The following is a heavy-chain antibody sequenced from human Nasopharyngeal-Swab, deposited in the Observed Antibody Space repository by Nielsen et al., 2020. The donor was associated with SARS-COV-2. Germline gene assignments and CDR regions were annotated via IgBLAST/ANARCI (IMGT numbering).Heavy chain of an antibody. V-gene: IGHV3-23*01. Sequence: GGSLRLSCAASGFTFSSDAMSWVRQAPGKGLEGVSAISGSGGSTYYADSVKGRFTISRDNSKNTLYLQMNSLRAEDTAVYYCAKDHSMITFGGVIVIGWYFDLWGRGTLVTVSS. D-gene: IGHD3-16*02. J-gene: IGHJ2*01. CDR3: AKDHSMITFGGVIVIGWYFDL. CDR1: GFTFSSDA. CDR2: ISGSGGST.